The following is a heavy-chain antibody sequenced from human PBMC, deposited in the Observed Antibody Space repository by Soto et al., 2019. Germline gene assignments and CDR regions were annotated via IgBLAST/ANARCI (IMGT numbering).Heavy chain of an antibody. D-gene: IGHD4-17*01. Sequence: PGGSLRLSCAASGFTFSSYEMNWVRQAPGKGLEWVSYISSGGSTSYYADSVRGRFTIPRDNAKNSLYLQMNSLRAEDTAVYYCARDTSTNYGAYYYYGMDVWGQGTTVTVS. CDR2: ISSGGSTS. CDR1: GFTFSSYE. CDR3: ARDTSTNYGAYYYYGMDV. J-gene: IGHJ6*02. V-gene: IGHV3-48*03.